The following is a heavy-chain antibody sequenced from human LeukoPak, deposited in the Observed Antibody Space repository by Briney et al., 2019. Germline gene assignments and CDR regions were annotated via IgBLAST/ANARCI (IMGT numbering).Heavy chain of an antibody. CDR2: IYPGDSDT. Sequence: GESLKISCKGSGYSFTGYWIAWVRQMPGKGLEWMGIIYPGDSDTRYSPSFQGQVTISADKSISTAYLHWSSLKASDTAMYYCARTVVLFGSGSYPDYWGQGTLVTVSS. J-gene: IGHJ4*02. CDR1: GYSFTGYW. CDR3: ARTVVLFGSGSYPDY. V-gene: IGHV5-51*01. D-gene: IGHD3-10*01.